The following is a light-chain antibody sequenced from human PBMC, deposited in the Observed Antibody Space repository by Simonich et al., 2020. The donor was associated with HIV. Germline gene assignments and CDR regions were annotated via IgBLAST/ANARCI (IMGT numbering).Light chain of an antibody. CDR1: SSDVGSYNR. CDR2: EGS. CDR3: CSYAGSSTWV. Sequence: QSALTQPASVSGSPGQSITISCTGTSSDVGSYNRVSWYQPHPGKAPKLMIYEGSERPSGVSNRFSGSKSGNTASLTISGLQAEDEADYYCCSYAGSSTWVFGGVTKLTVL. J-gene: IGLJ3*02. V-gene: IGLV2-23*01.